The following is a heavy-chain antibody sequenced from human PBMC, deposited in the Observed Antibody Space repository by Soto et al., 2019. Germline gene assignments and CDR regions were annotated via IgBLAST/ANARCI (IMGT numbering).Heavy chain of an antibody. CDR2: IIPIFGTA. J-gene: IGHJ6*02. V-gene: IGHV1-69*13. D-gene: IGHD6-19*01. CDR1: GGTFSSYA. Sequence: ASVKVSCKASGGTFSSYAISWVRQAPGQGLEWMGGIIPIFGTANYAQKFQGRVTITADESTSTAYMELSSLRSEDTAVYYCARGGYSSWYYYYGMDVWGQGTTVTVSS. CDR3: ARGGYSSWYYYYGMDV.